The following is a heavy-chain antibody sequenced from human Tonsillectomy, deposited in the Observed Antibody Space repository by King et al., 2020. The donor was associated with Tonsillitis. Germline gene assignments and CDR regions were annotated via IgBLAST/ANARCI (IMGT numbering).Heavy chain of an antibody. D-gene: IGHD3-10*02. CDR1: GFTFSDYA. V-gene: IGHV3-30-3*01. CDR2: ISYDGSNK. CDR3: ARDYGYDRAY. Sequence: QLVQSGGGVVQPGRSLRLSCVASGFTFSDYAIHWVRQAPGKGLEWVAVISYDGSNKYYADSVKGRFTISRDNSKNTLYLQMNSLRAEDTAVYYCARDYGYDRAYWGQGTLVTVSS. J-gene: IGHJ4*02.